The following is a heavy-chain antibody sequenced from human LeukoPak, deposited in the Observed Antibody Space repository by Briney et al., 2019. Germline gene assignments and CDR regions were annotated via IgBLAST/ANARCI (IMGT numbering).Heavy chain of an antibody. V-gene: IGHV4-59*05. CDR1: GGSISSYY. D-gene: IGHD3-22*01. CDR2: IYYSGST. Sequence: SETLSLTCTVSGGSISSYYWSWIRQPPGKGLEWIGSIYYSGSTYYNPSLKSRVTISVDTSKNQFSLKLSSVTAADTAVYYCARQTKMIEGSWFDPWGQGTLVTVSS. J-gene: IGHJ5*02. CDR3: ARQTKMIEGSWFDP.